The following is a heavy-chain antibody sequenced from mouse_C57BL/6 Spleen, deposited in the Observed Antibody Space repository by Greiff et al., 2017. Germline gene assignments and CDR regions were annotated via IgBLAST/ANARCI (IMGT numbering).Heavy chain of an antibody. CDR1: GYTFTDYN. CDR3: ARGEYYYGSSFAWFAY. V-gene: IGHV1-18*01. D-gene: IGHD1-1*01. CDR2: INPNNGGT. J-gene: IGHJ3*01. Sequence: VQLQQSGPELVKPGASVKIPCTASGYTFTDYNMDWVKQSHGKSLEWIGDINPNNGGTIYNQKFKGKGTLTVDKSTSTAYMELRSLTSEDTAVYYCARGEYYYGSSFAWFAYWSQGTLVTVSA.